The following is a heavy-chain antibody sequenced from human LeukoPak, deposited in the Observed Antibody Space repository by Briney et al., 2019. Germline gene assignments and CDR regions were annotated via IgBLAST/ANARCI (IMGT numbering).Heavy chain of an antibody. V-gene: IGHV4-34*01. D-gene: IGHD5-18*01. CDR3: ARGAYSYGYRARFDP. J-gene: IGHJ5*02. Sequence: PSETLSLTCTVSGGSISSYYWSWIRQPPGKGLEWIGEINHSGSTNYNPSLKSRVTISVDTSKNQFSLKLSSVTAADTAVYYCARGAYSYGYRARFDPWGQGTLVTVSS. CDR1: GGSISSYY. CDR2: INHSGST.